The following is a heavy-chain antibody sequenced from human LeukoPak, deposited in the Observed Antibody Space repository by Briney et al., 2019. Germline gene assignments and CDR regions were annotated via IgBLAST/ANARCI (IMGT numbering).Heavy chain of an antibody. CDR3: AIIVGATMGLDY. CDR1: GGSISSSSYY. CDR2: IYYNGST. Sequence: SETLSLTCTVSGGSISSSSYYWGWIRQPPGKGLEWIGSIYYNGSTYYNPSLKSRVTISVDTSKNQFSLKLSSVTAADTAVYYCAIIVGATMGLDYWGQGTLVTVSS. D-gene: IGHD1-26*01. J-gene: IGHJ4*02. V-gene: IGHV4-39*01.